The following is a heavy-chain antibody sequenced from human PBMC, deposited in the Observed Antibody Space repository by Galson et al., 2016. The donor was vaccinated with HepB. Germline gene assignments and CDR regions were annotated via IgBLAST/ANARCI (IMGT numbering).Heavy chain of an antibody. J-gene: IGHJ5*02. CDR1: GGSFSGYY. CDR2: INHRGST. V-gene: IGHV4-34*01. Sequence: SETLSLTCAVYGGSFSGYYWTWIRQSPGMGLEWIGEINHRGSTNYNPSLKSRVSVSIDTPKNQFSLKLTSVTAADTAVYYCVRAIYSYNYRGPKDTWGQGTRVTVSS. D-gene: IGHD5-18*01. CDR3: VRAIYSYNYRGPKDT.